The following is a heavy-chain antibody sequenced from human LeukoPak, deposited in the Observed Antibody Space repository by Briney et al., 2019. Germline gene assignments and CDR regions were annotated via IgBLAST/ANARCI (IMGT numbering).Heavy chain of an antibody. Sequence: SETLSLTCTVSGGSINSYYWSWIRQSPGKGLEWIGYIYYSGSTNYNPSLKSRVTISLDTSNNQFSLKLSSVTGADTAVYYCARDTSGYRRGSFDYWGQGTLVTVS. CDR2: IYYSGST. CDR3: ARDTSGYRRGSFDY. D-gene: IGHD3-22*01. CDR1: GGSINSYY. V-gene: IGHV4-59*01. J-gene: IGHJ4*02.